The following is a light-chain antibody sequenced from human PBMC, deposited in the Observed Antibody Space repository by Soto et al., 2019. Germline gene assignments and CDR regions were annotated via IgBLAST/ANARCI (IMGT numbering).Light chain of an antibody. CDR2: GAS. CDR1: QSVSNN. CDR3: QQHSSWPFT. V-gene: IGKV3-15*01. Sequence: EIVLTQSPATLSVFPGEKATLSCGASQSVSNNLAWYHKKPGQAPRPLIYGASTRATGVPARFSGNGSGTDFTLTISSLKSEDGAIYYCQQHSSWPFTFGHGTKVAIE. J-gene: IGKJ3*01.